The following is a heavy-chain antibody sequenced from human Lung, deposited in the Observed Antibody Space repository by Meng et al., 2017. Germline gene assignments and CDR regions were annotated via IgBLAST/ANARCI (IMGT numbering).Heavy chain of an antibody. V-gene: IGHV4-34*02. CDR1: GCSFRYYN. J-gene: IGHJ4*02. D-gene: IGHD4-11*01. CDR3: ARGPTTMAHDFDY. CDR2: INHSGST. Sequence: VYLRPRGAGLLQVCDSLSLPVVSSGCSFRYYNWSWIRQPPGKGMEWIGEINHSGSTNYNPSLESRATISVDTSQTNLSLKLSSVTAADSAVYYCARGPTTMAHDFDYWGQGTLVTVSS.